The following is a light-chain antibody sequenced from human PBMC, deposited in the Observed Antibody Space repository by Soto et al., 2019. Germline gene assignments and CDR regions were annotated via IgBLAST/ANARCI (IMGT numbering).Light chain of an antibody. V-gene: IGLV4-60*02. CDR3: ETWDSNTHTV. Sequence: QLVLTQSSSASASLGSSVKLTCTLSSGHSSYIIAWHQQQPGKAPRYLMKLEGSGSYNKGSGVPDRFSGSSSGADRYLTISHLQFEDEDDYYCETWDSNTHTVFGGGTKLTVL. CDR2: LEGSGSY. J-gene: IGLJ3*02. CDR1: SGHSSYI.